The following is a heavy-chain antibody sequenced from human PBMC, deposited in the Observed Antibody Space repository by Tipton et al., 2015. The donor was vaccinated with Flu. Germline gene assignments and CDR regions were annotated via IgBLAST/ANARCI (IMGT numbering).Heavy chain of an antibody. CDR3: ARGRGYCVTTTCLLPFDF. CDR1: GFTVSSNY. Sequence: QLVQSGGGLIQRGGSLRLSCVVSGFTVSSNYMTWVRQAPGKGLEWDSVIYSGGSTNYADSVKGRFTISRDNSKNTLYLQMNSLRAEDTAVYYCARGRGYCVTTTCLLPFDFWGQGTLVTVSS. V-gene: IGHV3-53*01. J-gene: IGHJ4*02. CDR2: IYSGGST. D-gene: IGHD2-2*01.